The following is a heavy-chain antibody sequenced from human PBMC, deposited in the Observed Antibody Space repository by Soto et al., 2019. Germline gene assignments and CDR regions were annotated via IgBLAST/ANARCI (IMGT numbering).Heavy chain of an antibody. CDR3: ARGYPPATYYFDY. J-gene: IGHJ4*02. CDR1: GGSISSYY. V-gene: IGHV4-59*01. CDR2: IYYSGST. Sequence: VQLQESGPGLVKPSETLSLTCTVSGGSISSYYWSWIRQPPGKGLEWIGYIYYSGSTNYNPSLKSRVTISVDTSKNQFSLKLSSVTAADTAVYYCARGYPPATYYFDYWGQGTLVTVSS. D-gene: IGHD1-26*01.